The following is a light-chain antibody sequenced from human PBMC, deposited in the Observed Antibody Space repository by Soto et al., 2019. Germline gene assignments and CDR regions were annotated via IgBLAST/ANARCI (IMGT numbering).Light chain of an antibody. J-gene: IGLJ2*01. CDR2: GVT. CDR3: CSYTLNSTAHLI. V-gene: IGLV2-14*01. CDR1: SSDVGAYNF. Sequence: QSALTQPASVSGSPGQSITISCTGTSSDVGAYNFVSWYQHHPDKAPKLIIYGVTYRPSGVSSRFSGSKSANTASLTISGRQTEDEAHYYCCSYTLNSTAHLILGGGTQLPVL.